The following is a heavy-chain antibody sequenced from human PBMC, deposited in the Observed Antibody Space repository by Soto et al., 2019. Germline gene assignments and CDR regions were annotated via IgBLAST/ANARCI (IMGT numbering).Heavy chain of an antibody. Sequence: QVQLVESGGGVVQPGRSLRLSCAASGFTFSSYAMHWVRQAPGKGLEWVAVISYDGSNKYYADSVKGRFTISRDNSKNTLYLQMNSLRAEDTAVYYCARERGRSSSPFGYWGQGTLVTVSS. J-gene: IGHJ4*02. D-gene: IGHD6-6*01. CDR2: ISYDGSNK. CDR1: GFTFSSYA. V-gene: IGHV3-30-3*01. CDR3: ARERGRSSSPFGY.